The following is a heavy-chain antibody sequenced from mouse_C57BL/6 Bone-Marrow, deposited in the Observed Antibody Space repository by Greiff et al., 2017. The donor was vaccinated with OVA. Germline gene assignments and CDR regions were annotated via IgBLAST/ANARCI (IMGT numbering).Heavy chain of an antibody. CDR2: IDPANGNT. D-gene: IGHD2-5*01. CDR3: ARRYSNHYYAMDY. CDR1: GFNIKNTY. Sequence: VQLQQSVAELVRPGASVKLSCTASGFNIKNTYMHWVKQRPEQGLEWIGRIDPANGNTKYAPKVQGRVNISTDTSSNAAYLQLSSLTSEDTAIYYCARRYSNHYYAMDYWGQGTSVTVSS. J-gene: IGHJ4*01. V-gene: IGHV14-3*01.